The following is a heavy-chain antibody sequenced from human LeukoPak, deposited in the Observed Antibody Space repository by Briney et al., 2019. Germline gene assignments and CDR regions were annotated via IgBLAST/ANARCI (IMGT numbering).Heavy chain of an antibody. V-gene: IGHV3-48*01. CDR3: ARDGRAVAFDI. CDR1: GFTFSSYA. CDR2: ISSGGETI. D-gene: IGHD6-19*01. Sequence: GGSLRLSCAASGFTFSSYAMNWVRQAPGMGLEWLSYISSGGETIYYADSVKGRVTIFRDNAKNSLYLQMDSLRAEDTAVYYCARDGRAVAFDIWGQGTMVTVSS. J-gene: IGHJ3*02.